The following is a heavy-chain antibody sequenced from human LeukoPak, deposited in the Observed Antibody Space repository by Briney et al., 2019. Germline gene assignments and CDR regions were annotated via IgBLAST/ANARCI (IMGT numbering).Heavy chain of an antibody. CDR1: GFNVSSNY. D-gene: IGHD3-9*01. CDR3: AKDLMINYDILTGYYRSDAFDI. J-gene: IGHJ3*02. V-gene: IGHV3-53*01. Sequence: GGSLRLSCSASGFNVSSNYMSWVRQAPGRGLEWVSIIYSGGSTHYADSVKGRFTISRDNSKNTLYLQMNSLRAEDTAVYYCAKDLMINYDILTGYYRSDAFDIWGQGTMVTVSS. CDR2: IYSGGST.